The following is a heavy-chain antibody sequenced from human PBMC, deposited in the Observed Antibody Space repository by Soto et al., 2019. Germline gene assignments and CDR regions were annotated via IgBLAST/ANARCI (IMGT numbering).Heavy chain of an antibody. CDR2: IIPIFGTT. V-gene: IGHV1-69*12. J-gene: IGHJ3*02. CDR3: AREGYTFGPGAVRGAFDI. Sequence: QVQLVQSGAELKKPGSSVKVSCKASGGTFGSNAISWVRQAPGQGLEWLGGIIPIFGTTNNAQKFQGRVTITADESTNTAYMELSSLRSEETAIYYCAREGYTFGPGAVRGAFDIWGQGTMVTVSS. CDR1: GGTFGSNA. D-gene: IGHD1-1*01.